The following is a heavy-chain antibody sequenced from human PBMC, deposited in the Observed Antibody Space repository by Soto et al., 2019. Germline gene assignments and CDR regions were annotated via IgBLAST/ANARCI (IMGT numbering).Heavy chain of an antibody. CDR3: ARGSGSLYYFNF. Sequence: PGGSQRLSWAASGFTCSSYAMHWVRQAPGKGLEWVAVISYDGINKYYADSVKGRFAISRDNSKNTLYLQMNSLRAEDTAIYYCARGSGSLYYFNFLRLGTLVPGSS. J-gene: IGHJ4*02. D-gene: IGHD1-26*01. V-gene: IGHV3-30*09. CDR1: GFTCSSYA. CDR2: ISYDGINK.